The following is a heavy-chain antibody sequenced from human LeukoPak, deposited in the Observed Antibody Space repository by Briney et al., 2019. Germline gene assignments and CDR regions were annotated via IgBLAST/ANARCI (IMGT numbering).Heavy chain of an antibody. CDR3: ARERRGIAAAGRNDY. Sequence: PGGSLRLSCAASGFTFSSYWMSWVRQAPGKGLEWVANIKQDGSEKYDVDSVKGRFTISRDNAKNSLYLQMNSLRAEDTAVYYCARERRGIAAAGRNDYWGQGTLVTVSS. D-gene: IGHD6-13*01. CDR2: IKQDGSEK. J-gene: IGHJ4*02. CDR1: GFTFSSYW. V-gene: IGHV3-7*01.